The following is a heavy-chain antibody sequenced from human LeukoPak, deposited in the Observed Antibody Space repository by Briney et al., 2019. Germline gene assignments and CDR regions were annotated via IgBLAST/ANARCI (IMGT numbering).Heavy chain of an antibody. D-gene: IGHD4-23*01. J-gene: IGHJ6*03. CDR1: GFTFSSYA. CDR2: ISGSGTIT. V-gene: IGHV3-23*01. Sequence: GGSLRLSCAASGFTFSSYALGWVRQAPGKGLEWVSGISGSGTITYYADSVKGRFTISRDNSMHTLYLQMNSLRAEDTAIYYCAKDFTQSGGYYMDVWGKGTTVTVSS. CDR3: AKDFTQSGGYYMDV.